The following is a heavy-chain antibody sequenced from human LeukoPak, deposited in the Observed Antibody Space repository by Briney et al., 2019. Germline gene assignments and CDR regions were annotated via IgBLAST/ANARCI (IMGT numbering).Heavy chain of an antibody. D-gene: IGHD6-19*01. Sequence: PGGSLRLSCAASGFTFSSYGMHWVRQAPGKGLEWVAVISYDGSNKYYADSVKGRFTISRDNSKNTLNLQMNSLRAEDTAVYYCATSANSSGYAFDIWGQGTMVTVSS. CDR3: ATSANSSGYAFDI. CDR2: ISYDGSNK. J-gene: IGHJ3*02. V-gene: IGHV3-30*03. CDR1: GFTFSSYG.